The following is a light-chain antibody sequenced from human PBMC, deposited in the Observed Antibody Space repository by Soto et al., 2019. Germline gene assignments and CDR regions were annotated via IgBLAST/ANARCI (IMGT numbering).Light chain of an antibody. Sequence: QSVLTQPASVSGSPGQSITISCTGTSSDIGDYDYVSWYQHLPGKAPKLLIFDVTHRPSGVSDRFSGSKSGNTASLTISGVRPEDEADYYCCSYTDIALDVVFGGVTQLTVL. J-gene: IGLJ2*01. CDR2: DVT. V-gene: IGLV2-14*01. CDR3: CSYTDIALDVV. CDR1: SSDIGDYDY.